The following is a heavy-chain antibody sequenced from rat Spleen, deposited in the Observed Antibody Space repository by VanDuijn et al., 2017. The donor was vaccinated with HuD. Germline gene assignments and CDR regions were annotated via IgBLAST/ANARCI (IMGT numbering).Heavy chain of an antibody. CDR1: EFTFSNYY. V-gene: IGHV5-7*01. CDR3: ARLGGLRNWFAY. J-gene: IGHJ3*01. Sequence: EVQLVESGGGLVQPGRSLKLSCAASEFTFSNYYMAWVRQAPKKGLEWVATISSSGSRTYYPDSVKGRFTISRDNAKSSLYLQMNSLKSEDTATYYCARLGGLRNWFAYWGQGTLVSVSS. CDR2: ISSSGSRT.